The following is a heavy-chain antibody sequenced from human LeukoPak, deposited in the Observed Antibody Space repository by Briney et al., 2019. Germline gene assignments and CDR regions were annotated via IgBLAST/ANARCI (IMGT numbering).Heavy chain of an antibody. CDR2: IISVLEIA. J-gene: IGHJ5*02. Sequence: SVKVSCKASGGTFSSYGISWVRQAPGQGFEWMGRIISVLEIAKYGQKFQGRVTITADRSTSTAYMERISLRSEDTAVYYCAREVSPYTVLLEAAPGRSWFDPWGQGTLVTVSS. V-gene: IGHV1-69*04. CDR1: GGTFSSYG. D-gene: IGHD3-10*01. CDR3: AREVSPYTVLLEAAPGRSWFDP.